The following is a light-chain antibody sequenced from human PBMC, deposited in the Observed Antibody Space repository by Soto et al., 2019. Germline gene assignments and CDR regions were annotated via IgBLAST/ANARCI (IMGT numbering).Light chain of an antibody. Sequence: DIQMTQSPSSLSACVGDRVTLTCRASETISTFLNWYQHKPGRAPKLLIYAASRLQSGVPSRFSGSGSGTDFTLTINGLQPEDFASYYCQQSYSLSPFTFGQGTRLEIK. CDR3: QQSYSLSPFT. CDR1: ETISTF. V-gene: IGKV1-39*01. CDR2: AAS. J-gene: IGKJ5*01.